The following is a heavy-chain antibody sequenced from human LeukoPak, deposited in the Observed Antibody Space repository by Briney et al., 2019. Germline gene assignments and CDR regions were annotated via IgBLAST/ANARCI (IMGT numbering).Heavy chain of an antibody. CDR3: GRGKGGKTPQDY. D-gene: IGHD4-23*01. CDR1: GFTFSSYS. V-gene: IGHV3-21*01. J-gene: IGHJ4*02. CDR2: ISSSSSYI. Sequence: PGGSLRLSCAASGFTFSSYSMNWVRQAPGKGLEWVSSISSSSSYIYYADSVKGRFTISRDNAKNSLYLQMNSLRAGDTAVYYCGRGKGGKTPQDYWGQGTLVTVSS.